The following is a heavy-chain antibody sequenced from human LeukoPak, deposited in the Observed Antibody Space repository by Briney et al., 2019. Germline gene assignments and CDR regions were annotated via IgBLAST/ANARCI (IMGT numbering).Heavy chain of an antibody. CDR3: ARTQPLDCGGDCYHRIEEYYFDY. Sequence: SVKVSCKASGGTFSSYAISWVRQAPGQGLEWMGGIIPIFCTANYAQKFQGRVTITTDESTSTAYMELSSLRSEDTAVYYCARTQPLDCGGDCYHRIEEYYFDYWGQGTLVTVSS. CDR1: GGTFSSYA. V-gene: IGHV1-69*05. CDR2: IIPIFCTA. J-gene: IGHJ4*02. D-gene: IGHD2-21*02.